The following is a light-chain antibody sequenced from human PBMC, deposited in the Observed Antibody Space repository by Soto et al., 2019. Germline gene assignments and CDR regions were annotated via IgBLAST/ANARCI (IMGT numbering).Light chain of an antibody. Sequence: QSVLTQPPSVSGAPGQRVTIPCTGSSSNMGAGYDVHWYQQLPGTAPKLLISGNINRPSGVPDRFSGSKSGTSASLAITGLQAEDEADYYCQSYDFSLSGPGVFGGGTKLTVL. CDR2: GNI. V-gene: IGLV1-40*01. CDR1: SSNMGAGYD. CDR3: QSYDFSLSGPGV. J-gene: IGLJ3*02.